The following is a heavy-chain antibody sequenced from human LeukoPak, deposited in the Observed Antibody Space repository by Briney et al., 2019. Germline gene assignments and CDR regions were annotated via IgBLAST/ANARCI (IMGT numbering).Heavy chain of an antibody. Sequence: ASVKVSCKASAYSFTGYYMHWVRQAPGQGLEWMGWINPNSGGTNYAQKFQGRVTMTRDTSISTAYMELSRLRSDDTAVYYCARDRSSGSYNDYWGQGTLVTVSS. CDR2: INPNSGGT. D-gene: IGHD1-26*01. CDR3: ARDRSSGSYNDY. CDR1: AYSFTGYY. V-gene: IGHV1-2*02. J-gene: IGHJ4*02.